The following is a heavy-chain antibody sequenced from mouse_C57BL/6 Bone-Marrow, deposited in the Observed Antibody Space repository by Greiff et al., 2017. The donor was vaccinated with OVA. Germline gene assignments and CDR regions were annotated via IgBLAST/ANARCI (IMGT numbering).Heavy chain of an antibody. CDR1: GFNIKDYY. CDR3: ATPITTVVAPYYYAMDY. V-gene: IGHV14-2*01. D-gene: IGHD1-1*01. CDR2: IDPEDGET. J-gene: IGHJ4*01. Sequence: EVQLQQSGAELVKPGASVKLSCTASGFNIKDYYMHWVKQRTEQGLEWIGRIDPEDGETKYAPKFQGKATITADTSSNTAYLQLSSLTSEDTAVYYCATPITTVVAPYYYAMDYWGQGTSVTVSS.